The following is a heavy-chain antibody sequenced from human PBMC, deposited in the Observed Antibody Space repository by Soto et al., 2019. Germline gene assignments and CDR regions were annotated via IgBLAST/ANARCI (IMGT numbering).Heavy chain of an antibody. V-gene: IGHV4-30-4*01. D-gene: IGHD3-22*01. CDR3: ARDPHYYYDSSGFDY. CDR2: IYYSGST. CDR1: GGSISSGDYY. J-gene: IGHJ4*02. Sequence: PSETLSLTCTVSGGSISSGDYYWSWIRQPPGKGLEWIGYIYYSGSTYYNPSLKSRVTISVDTSKNQFSLKLSSVTAADTAVYYCARDPHYYYDSSGFDYWGQGTLVTVSS.